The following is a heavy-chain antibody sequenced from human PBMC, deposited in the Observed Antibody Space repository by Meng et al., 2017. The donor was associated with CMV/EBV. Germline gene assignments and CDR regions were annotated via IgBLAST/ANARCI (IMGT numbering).Heavy chain of an antibody. J-gene: IGHJ6*02. V-gene: IGHV1-69*05. CDR1: VGTFSSYA. D-gene: IGHD3-10*01. Sequence: SVTVSCQASVGTFSSYAISWVRQAPGQGLEWMGGIIPIFGTANYAQKFQGRVTITTDESTSTAYMELSSLRSEDTAVYYCARGRGLVYYYGMDVWGQGTTVTVSS. CDR2: IIPIFGTA. CDR3: ARGRGLVYYYGMDV.